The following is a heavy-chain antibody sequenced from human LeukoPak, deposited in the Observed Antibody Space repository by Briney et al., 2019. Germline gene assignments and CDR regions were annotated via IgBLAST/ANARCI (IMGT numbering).Heavy chain of an antibody. V-gene: IGHV3-11*06. CDR1: GFTFSDYY. CDR3: ARTGDYESFDN. J-gene: IGHJ4*02. CDR2: IHSSSAYT. Sequence: PGGSLRLSCAASGFTFSDYYMNWIRQAPGKGLEWVSYIHSSSAYTNYADSVKGRFTISRDNAKNSLYLQMNSLRAEDTAVYYCARTGDYESFDNWGQGTLVTVSS. D-gene: IGHD4-17*01.